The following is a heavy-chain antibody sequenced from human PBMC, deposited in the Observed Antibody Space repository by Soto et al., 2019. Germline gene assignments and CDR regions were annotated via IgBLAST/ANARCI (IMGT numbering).Heavy chain of an antibody. CDR3: VKDSRSHRLDY. CDR1: GFTFANYF. V-gene: IGHV1-46*01. CDR2: INPTGTAT. Sequence: ASVKVSCKASGFTFANYFMHWVRQAPGQGLEWVGIINPTGTATTYAQKFQDRVTVTRDTSTTTVYIELSSLTSDDTAIYYCVKDSRSHRLDYWGQGTLVTVSS. D-gene: IGHD2-15*01. J-gene: IGHJ4*02.